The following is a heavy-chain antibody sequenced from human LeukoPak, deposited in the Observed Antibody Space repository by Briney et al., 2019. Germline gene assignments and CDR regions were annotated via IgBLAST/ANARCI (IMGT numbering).Heavy chain of an antibody. D-gene: IGHD3-22*01. CDR2: ISAYNGNT. Sequence: ASVTVSCKASGYTFNSYGISWVRQAPGQGLEWMGWISAYNGNTNYAQKLQGRVTMTTDTSTSTAYMELRSLRSDDTAVYYCARDTHYYDSSGYPDYWGQGTLVSVSS. CDR3: ARDTHYYDSSGYPDY. V-gene: IGHV1-18*01. CDR1: GYTFNSYG. J-gene: IGHJ4*02.